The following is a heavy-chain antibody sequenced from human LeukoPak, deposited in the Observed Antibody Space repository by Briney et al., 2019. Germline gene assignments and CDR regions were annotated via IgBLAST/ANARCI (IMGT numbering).Heavy chain of an antibody. CDR2: INSEGSST. D-gene: IGHD5-12*01. CDR1: GFTFSRYW. Sequence: GGSLRLSCAASGFTFSRYWMHWVRQAPGKGLVWVSRINSEGSSTSYADSVKGRFTISRDNAKNTLYLQMNSLRAEDTAVYYCAREGEWLRRSNGMDVWGQGTTVTVSS. CDR3: AREGEWLRRSNGMDV. J-gene: IGHJ6*02. V-gene: IGHV3-74*01.